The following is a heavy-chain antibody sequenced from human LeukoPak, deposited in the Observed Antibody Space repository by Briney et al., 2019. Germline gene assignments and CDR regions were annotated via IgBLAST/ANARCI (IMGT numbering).Heavy chain of an antibody. CDR3: ARDVVPYYYYYMDV. Sequence: GGSLRLSCEASGFTFSSYSMNWVRQAPGKGLEWVSSISSRSSYIYYADSVKGRFTISRENSKNTLYLQMISLRTEDTAVYYCARDVVPYYYYYMDVWGKGTTVTVSS. D-gene: IGHD2-21*01. CDR2: ISSRSSYI. J-gene: IGHJ6*03. CDR1: GFTFSSYS. V-gene: IGHV3-21*01.